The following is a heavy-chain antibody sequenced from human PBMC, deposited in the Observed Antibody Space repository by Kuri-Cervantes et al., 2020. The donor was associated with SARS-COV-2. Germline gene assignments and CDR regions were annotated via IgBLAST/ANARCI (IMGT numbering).Heavy chain of an antibody. CDR1: GFTFSSYS. J-gene: IGHJ3*02. CDR2: ISSSSSTI. V-gene: IGHV3-48*01. Sequence: GGSLRLSCAASGFTFSSYSMNWVRQAPGKGLEWVSYISSSSSTIYYADSVKGRFTISRDNSKNTLYLQMNSLRAEDTAVYYCAKDLGYGDYSDAFDIWGQGTMVTVSS. CDR3: AKDLGYGDYSDAFDI. D-gene: IGHD4-17*01.